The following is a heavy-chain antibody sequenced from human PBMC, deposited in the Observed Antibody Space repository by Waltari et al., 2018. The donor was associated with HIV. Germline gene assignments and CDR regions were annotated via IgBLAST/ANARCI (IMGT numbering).Heavy chain of an antibody. J-gene: IGHJ4*02. D-gene: IGHD1-26*01. CDR2: IIPILGIA. V-gene: IGHV1-69*04. CDR3: ARDLRGSYYVGHFDY. Sequence: QVQLVQSGAEVKKPGSSVKVSCKASGGTFSSYAISWVRQAPGQGLEWMGRIIPILGIANYAQKFQGRVTITADKSTSTAYMELSSLRSEDTAVYYCARDLRGSYYVGHFDYWGQGTLVTVSS. CDR1: GGTFSSYA.